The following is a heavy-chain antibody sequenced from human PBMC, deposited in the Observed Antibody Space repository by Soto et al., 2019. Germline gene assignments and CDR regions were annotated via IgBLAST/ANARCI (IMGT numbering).Heavy chain of an antibody. CDR3: ARAMGSGSYLGHDAFDI. Sequence: QVQLVQSVAEVKKPGSSVKVSCKASGGTFSSYAISWVRQAPGQGLEWMGGIIPIFGTANYAQKFQGRVTITADESTSTAYMELSSLRSEDTAVYYCARAMGSGSYLGHDAFDIWGQGTMVTVSS. CDR1: GGTFSSYA. V-gene: IGHV1-69*12. J-gene: IGHJ3*02. CDR2: IIPIFGTA. D-gene: IGHD1-26*01.